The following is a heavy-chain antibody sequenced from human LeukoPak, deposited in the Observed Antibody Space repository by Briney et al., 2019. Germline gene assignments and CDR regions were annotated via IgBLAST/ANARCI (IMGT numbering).Heavy chain of an antibody. D-gene: IGHD6-19*01. J-gene: IGHJ4*02. V-gene: IGHV4-34*01. CDR2: INHSGST. CDR1: GGSFSGYY. CDR3: ARAHKYSSGWLDY. Sequence: PSETLSLTCAVYGGSFSGYYWSWIRQPPGKGLEWIGEINHSGSTNYNPSLKSRVTISVDTSKNQFSLKLSSVTAADTAVYYCARAHKYSSGWLDYWGQGTLVTVSS.